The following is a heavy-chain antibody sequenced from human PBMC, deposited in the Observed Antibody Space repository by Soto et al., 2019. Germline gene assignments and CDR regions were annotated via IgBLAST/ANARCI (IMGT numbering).Heavy chain of an antibody. CDR2: IVPITGMT. D-gene: IGHD2-15*01. CDR1: GGTFSSYT. CDR3: SRGVASLVDS. J-gene: IGHJ4*02. V-gene: IGHV1-69*02. Sequence: QVQLVQSGAEVKKPGSSVRVSCTPSGGTFSSYTISWVRQAPGQGLEWMGRIVPITGMTRYAQKFQGRLTITAVTSTTTASLELSSLTSEDSAVYFCSRGVASLVDSWGQGTQVTVSS.